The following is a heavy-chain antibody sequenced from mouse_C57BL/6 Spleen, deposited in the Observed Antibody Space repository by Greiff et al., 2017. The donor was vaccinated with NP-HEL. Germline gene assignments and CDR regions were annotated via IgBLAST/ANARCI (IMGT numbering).Heavy chain of an antibody. CDR3: ARDAGRYFDY. Sequence: EVHLVESGGGLVKPGGSLKLSCAASGFTFRSYALSWVRQTPEKRLEWVATISDGGSYTYYPGNVKGRFTISRDNAKNNLYLQMSHLKSEDTARYYCARDAGRYFDYWGQGTTLTVSS. CDR2: ISDGGSYT. V-gene: IGHV5-4*01. J-gene: IGHJ2*01. CDR1: GFTFRSYA.